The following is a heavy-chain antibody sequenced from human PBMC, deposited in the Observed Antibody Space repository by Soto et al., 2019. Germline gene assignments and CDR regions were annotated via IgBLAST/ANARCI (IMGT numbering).Heavy chain of an antibody. CDR1: GYTFTSYG. V-gene: IGHV1-18*01. CDR2: ISTYNGNT. J-gene: IGHJ4*02. CDR3: ARDDSSGPRDY. Sequence: ASVKVSCKASGYTFTSYGISWVRQAPGQGLEWMGWISTYNGNTNYAQKVQGRVTMTTDTSTSTAYMELRSLRSDDTAVYYCARDDSSGPRDYWGQGTLVTVSS. D-gene: IGHD3-22*01.